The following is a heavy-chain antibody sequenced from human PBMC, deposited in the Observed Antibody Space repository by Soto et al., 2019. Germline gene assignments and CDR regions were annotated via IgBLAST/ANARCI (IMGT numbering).Heavy chain of an antibody. CDR2: IYYSGST. Sequence: QVQLQESGPGLVKPSQTLSLTCTVSGDSVSNGGYYWSWIRQHPGKGLEWIGDIYYSGSTNYNPSLRSRVTISVDTSQNQFSLNMRSMTAADTAVYYCARDPLYYDSSGYDDRRDGMDVWGHGTTVTVSS. CDR1: GDSVSNGGYY. V-gene: IGHV4-31*03. J-gene: IGHJ6*02. D-gene: IGHD3-22*01. CDR3: ARDPLYYDSSGYDDRRDGMDV.